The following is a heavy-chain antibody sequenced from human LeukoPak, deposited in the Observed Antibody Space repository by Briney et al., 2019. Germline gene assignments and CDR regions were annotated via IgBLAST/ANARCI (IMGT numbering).Heavy chain of an antibody. CDR3: ARHSQLYCSSTSCYEKGIDY. CDR1: GYSFTSYW. CDR2: IYPGDSDT. D-gene: IGHD2-2*01. Sequence: GESLKISCKGSGYSFTSYWIGWVRQMPGKGLEWMGIIYPGDSDTRYSPSFQGQVTISADKSISTAYLQWSSLKASDTAMYYCARHSQLYCSSTSCYEKGIDYWGQGTLVTVSS. J-gene: IGHJ4*02. V-gene: IGHV5-51*01.